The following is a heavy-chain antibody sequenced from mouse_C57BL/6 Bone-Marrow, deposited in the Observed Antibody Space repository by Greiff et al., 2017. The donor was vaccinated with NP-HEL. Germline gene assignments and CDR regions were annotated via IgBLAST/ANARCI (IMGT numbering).Heavy chain of an antibody. D-gene: IGHD1-1*01. CDR2: IRLKSDNYAT. CDR1: GFTFSNYW. J-gene: IGHJ2*01. V-gene: IGHV6-3*01. Sequence: EVKLIESGGGLVQPGGSMKLSCVASGFTFSNYWMNWVRQSPEKGLEWVAQIRLKSDNYATHYAESVKGRFTISRDDSKSSVYLQMNNLRAEDTGIYYCTNYYGSPHYFDYWGQGTTLTVSS. CDR3: TNYYGSPHYFDY.